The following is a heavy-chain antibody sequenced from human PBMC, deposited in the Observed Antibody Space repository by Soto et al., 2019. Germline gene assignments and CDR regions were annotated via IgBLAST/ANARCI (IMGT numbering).Heavy chain of an antibody. Sequence: KTRWSLRLSCAASVFSFNDYSMTWSRQAPGKGLEWISYISSTSSYTNYADSVKGRFTVSRDNAQNSLYLQMNSLRAEDTAIYYCARDAPITTTGPYDDDAFDIWGQGTMVTVSS. CDR1: VFSFNDYS. D-gene: IGHD1-1*01. V-gene: IGHV3-11*06. CDR2: ISSTSSYT. J-gene: IGHJ3*02. CDR3: ARDAPITTTGPYDDDAFDI.